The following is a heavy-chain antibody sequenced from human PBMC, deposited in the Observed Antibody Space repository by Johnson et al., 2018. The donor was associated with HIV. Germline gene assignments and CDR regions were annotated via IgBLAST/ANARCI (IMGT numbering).Heavy chain of an antibody. CDR2: IWYDGSNK. J-gene: IGHJ3*02. V-gene: IGHV3-33*01. Sequence: QVQLVESGGGVVQPGRSLRLSCAASGFTFSSYGMHWVRQAPGKGLEWVAVIWYDGSNKYYADSVKGRFTISRDNSKNTLYIQMNSLRAEATAVYYCARSGESRGSFWAGGVVDIWGQGTMVTVSS. CDR3: ARSGESRGSFWAGGVVDI. CDR1: GFTFSSYG. D-gene: IGHD3/OR15-3a*01.